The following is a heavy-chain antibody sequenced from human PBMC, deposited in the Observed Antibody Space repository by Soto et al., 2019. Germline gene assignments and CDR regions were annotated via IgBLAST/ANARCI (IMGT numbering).Heavy chain of an antibody. J-gene: IGHJ6*02. Sequence: EVQLLESGGGSVPPGGALRLSCVASGFTFSTYAMSWVRQAPGKGLEWVSGIGGLSGGTDYADSVKGRLTISRDNSKNTLYLQMNSLRAEDTAVYFCAKVSILTESYHYYAMDVWGQGTTVTVSS. D-gene: IGHD3-9*01. CDR2: IGGLSGGT. V-gene: IGHV3-23*01. CDR1: GFTFSTYA. CDR3: AKVSILTESYHYYAMDV.